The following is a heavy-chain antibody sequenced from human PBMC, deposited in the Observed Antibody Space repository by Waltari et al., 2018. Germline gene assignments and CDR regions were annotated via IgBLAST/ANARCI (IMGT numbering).Heavy chain of an antibody. Sequence: DVQVVESGGGLVQPGRSLRVSCAASGFTFAYYAMHWVRQGPGKGLEWVAGISWNSGWIGYADSVKGRFTISRDNAKNSLHLQMNSLRAEDMALYYCTKDVTAAGSAQFDYWGQGTLVSVSS. V-gene: IGHV3-9*03. J-gene: IGHJ4*02. CDR2: ISWNSGWI. CDR3: TKDVTAAGSAQFDY. D-gene: IGHD6-13*01. CDR1: GFTFAYYA.